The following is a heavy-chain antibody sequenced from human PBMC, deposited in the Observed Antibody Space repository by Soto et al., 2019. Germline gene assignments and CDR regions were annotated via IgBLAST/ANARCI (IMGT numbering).Heavy chain of an antibody. V-gene: IGHV1-46*01. Sequence: ASVKVSCKASGYTFTSYYIHWVRQAPGQGLECMGIINPSCGSTSYAQKFQGRVTMTRDTSTSTVYMELSSLRSEDTAVYYCARDPSGYYDSSGFLRPGAFDIWGQGTMVTFSS. CDR2: INPSCGST. D-gene: IGHD3-22*01. CDR3: ARDPSGYYDSSGFLRPGAFDI. J-gene: IGHJ3*02. CDR1: GYTFTSYY.